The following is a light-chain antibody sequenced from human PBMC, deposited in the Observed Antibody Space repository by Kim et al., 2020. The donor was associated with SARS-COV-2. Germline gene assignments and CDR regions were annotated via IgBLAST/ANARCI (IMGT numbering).Light chain of an antibody. V-gene: IGKV3-15*01. CDR2: GAS. CDR1: QSVSSN. CDR3: QQYNISPRT. Sequence: EIVMTQSPATLSVSPGERATLSCRASQSVSSNLAWYQQKPGQAPRLLIYGASTRATGIPARFSGSGSGTEFTLTISSLQSEDFAVYYCQQYNISPRTFGQGTKLEI. J-gene: IGKJ2*01.